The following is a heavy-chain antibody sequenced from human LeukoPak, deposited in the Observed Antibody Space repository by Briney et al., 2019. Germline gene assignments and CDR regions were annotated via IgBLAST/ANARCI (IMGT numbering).Heavy chain of an antibody. CDR2: ISGDDDRT. CDR3: ARDAGRSGCAH. CDR1: GFSVSNNY. V-gene: IGHV3-53*01. Sequence: GGSLRLSCAASGFSVSNNYMTWVRQAPGKGLEWVSVISGDDDRTHYADSVKGRFTTSRDNSKNTLYLQMNSLRDDDTAIYFCARDAGRSGCAHWGPGTLVVVSS. D-gene: IGHD3-3*01. J-gene: IGHJ4*02.